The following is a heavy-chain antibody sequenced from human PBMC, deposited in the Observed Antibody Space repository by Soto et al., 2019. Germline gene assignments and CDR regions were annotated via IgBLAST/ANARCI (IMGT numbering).Heavy chain of an antibody. CDR2: ISAYNGNT. J-gene: IGHJ6*03. CDR1: GYTFTSYG. CDR3: ARGSGSDFRGVRSEYYYYMDV. D-gene: IGHD3-10*01. V-gene: IGHV1-18*01. Sequence: ASVKVSCKASGYTFTSYGISWVRQAPGQGLEWMGWISAYNGNTNYAQKLQGRVTMTTDTSTSTAYMELRSLRSDDTAVYYCARGSGSDFRGVRSEYYYYMDVWGKGTTVTVSS.